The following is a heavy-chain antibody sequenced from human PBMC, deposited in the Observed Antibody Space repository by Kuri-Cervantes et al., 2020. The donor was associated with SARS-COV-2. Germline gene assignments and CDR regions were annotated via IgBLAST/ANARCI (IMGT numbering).Heavy chain of an antibody. Sequence: GESLKISCASSGFTFSSYSMNWVRQAPGKGLEWVSVIYSGGSTYYADSMKGRFTISRDNSKNTLYLQMNSLRAEDTAVYYCARALGNYWGQGTLVTVSS. CDR2: IYSGGST. V-gene: IGHV3-53*01. J-gene: IGHJ4*02. CDR1: GFTFSSYS. CDR3: ARALGNY.